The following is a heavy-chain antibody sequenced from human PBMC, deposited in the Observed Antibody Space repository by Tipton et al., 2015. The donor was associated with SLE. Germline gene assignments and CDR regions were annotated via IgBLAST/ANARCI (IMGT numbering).Heavy chain of an antibody. D-gene: IGHD6-19*01. CDR1: GASISSTSYY. CDR3: ARDITSSGVSDY. CDR2: IYYSGTT. J-gene: IGHJ4*02. V-gene: IGHV4-39*07. Sequence: TLSLTCTVSGASISSTSYYWGWIRQAPGKGLEWIGSIYYSGTTYYNPSLKSRVTVSVDTSKNQFSLKLTSVTAADTAVYYCARDITSSGVSDYWGQGALVTVSS.